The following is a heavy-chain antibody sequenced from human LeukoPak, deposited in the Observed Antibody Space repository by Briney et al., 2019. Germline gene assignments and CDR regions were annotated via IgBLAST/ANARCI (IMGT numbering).Heavy chain of an antibody. D-gene: IGHD3-22*01. CDR1: GGSISSYY. V-gene: IGHV4-4*07. Sequence: SETLSLTCTVSGGSISSYYWSWIRQPAGKGLEWIGRIYTSGSTNYNPSLKSRVTMSVDTSKNQFSLKLSSVTAADTAVYYCARDQYYYDSSGYSPFDYWGQGTLVTVSS. CDR2: IYTSGST. J-gene: IGHJ4*02. CDR3: ARDQYYYDSSGYSPFDY.